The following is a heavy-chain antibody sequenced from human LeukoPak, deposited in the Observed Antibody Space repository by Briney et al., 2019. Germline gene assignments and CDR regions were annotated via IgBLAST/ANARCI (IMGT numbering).Heavy chain of an antibody. CDR1: VFTFSRYI. V-gene: IGHV3-21*01. Sequence: GGSLRLSCATSVFTFSRYIMNGVRQAPGEGGGCVSSIYSSSSYIYYAYSVRGRFTISRDNAKNTLYLQKKILRAAETAVYIFARVMDSSGYYGLDYWGKGTLVTVSS. D-gene: IGHD3-22*01. CDR2: IYSSSSYI. CDR3: ARVMDSSGYYGLDY. J-gene: IGHJ4*02.